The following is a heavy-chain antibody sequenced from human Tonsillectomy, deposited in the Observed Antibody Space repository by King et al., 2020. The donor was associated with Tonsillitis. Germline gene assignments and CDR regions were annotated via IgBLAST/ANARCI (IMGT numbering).Heavy chain of an antibody. J-gene: IGHJ4*02. D-gene: IGHD1-26*01. Sequence: QLQESGPGVVKPSETLSLTCTVSGGSISSSDHYWACIRQPPGKGLEWIGYMYYSGTIFYNPSLKSRITISGGTSENRFSLKFSSVTAADTAVYFCARSVSGSFDYWGQGALVTVSS. CDR3: ARSVSGSFDY. CDR2: MYYSGTI. V-gene: IGHV4-39*01. CDR1: GGSISSSDHY.